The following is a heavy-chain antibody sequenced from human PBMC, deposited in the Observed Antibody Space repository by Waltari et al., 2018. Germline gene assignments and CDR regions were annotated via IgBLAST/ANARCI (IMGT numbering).Heavy chain of an antibody. CDR2: INPNSGGT. CDR1: GYTFTGYY. Sequence: QVQLVQSGAEVKKPGASVKVSCKASGYTFTGYYMHWVRQAPGQGLEWMGRINPNSGGTNYAQKFQGRVTMTRDTSISTAYMELSRLRSDDTAVYYCARVPQSGLRGPIFDYWGQGTLVTVSS. D-gene: IGHD5-12*01. CDR3: ARVPQSGLRGPIFDY. V-gene: IGHV1-2*06. J-gene: IGHJ4*02.